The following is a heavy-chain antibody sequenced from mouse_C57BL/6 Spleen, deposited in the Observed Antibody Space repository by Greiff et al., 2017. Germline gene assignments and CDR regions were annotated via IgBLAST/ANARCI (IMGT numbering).Heavy chain of an antibody. J-gene: IGHJ4*01. Sequence: EVMLVESGGGLVKPGGSLKLSCAASGFTFSDSGMHWVRQAPEKGLEWVAYISSGSSTIYYADTVKGRFTISRDNAKNTLFLQMSSLRSEDTAMYYCARGGSPHAMDYWGQGTSVTVSS. V-gene: IGHV5-17*01. CDR1: GFTFSDSG. CDR2: ISSGSSTI. D-gene: IGHD1-1*01. CDR3: ARGGSPHAMDY.